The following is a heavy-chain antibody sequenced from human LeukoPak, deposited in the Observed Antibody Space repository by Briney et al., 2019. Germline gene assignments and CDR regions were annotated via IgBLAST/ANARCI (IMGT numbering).Heavy chain of an antibody. CDR1: GGTFSSYA. V-gene: IGHV1-69*04. J-gene: IGHJ6*02. CDR3: ARASGVPAAMDYYGMDV. CDR2: IIPIFGIA. Sequence: GSSVKVSCKASGGTFSSYAISWVRQAPGQGLEWMGRIIPIFGIANYAQKFQGRVTITADKFTSTAYMELSSLRSEDTAVYYCARASGVPAAMDYYGMDVWGQGTTVTVSS. D-gene: IGHD2-2*01.